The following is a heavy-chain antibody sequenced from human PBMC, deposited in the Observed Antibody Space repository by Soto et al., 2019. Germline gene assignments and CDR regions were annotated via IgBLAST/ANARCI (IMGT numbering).Heavy chain of an antibody. CDR3: ARSSYYYDSSGYNWFDP. CDR1: GGSISSYY. V-gene: IGHV4-59*01. J-gene: IGHJ5*02. CDR2: IYYSGST. D-gene: IGHD3-22*01. Sequence: SETLSLTCTVSGGSISSYYWSWIRQPPGKGLEWIGYIYYSGSTNYNPSLKSRVTISVETSKNQFSLKLSSVTAADTAVYYCARSSYYYDSSGYNWFDPWGQGTLVTVSS.